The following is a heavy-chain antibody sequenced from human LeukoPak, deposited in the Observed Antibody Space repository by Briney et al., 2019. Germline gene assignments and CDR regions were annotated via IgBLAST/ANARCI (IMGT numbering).Heavy chain of an antibody. CDR3: AELGITMIGGV. Sequence: GGSLRLSCTASGFTLSSYEMSWIRQAPGKGLEWVSYISSSSSTIYYADSVKGRFTISRDNAKNSLYLQMNSLRAEDTAVYYCAELGITMIGGVWGKGTTVTISS. CDR2: ISSSSSTI. J-gene: IGHJ6*04. V-gene: IGHV3-48*01. CDR1: GFTLSSYE. D-gene: IGHD3-10*02.